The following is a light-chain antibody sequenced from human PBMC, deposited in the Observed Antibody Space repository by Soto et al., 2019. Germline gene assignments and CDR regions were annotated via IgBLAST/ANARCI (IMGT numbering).Light chain of an antibody. J-gene: IGKJ5*01. CDR2: LGS. Sequence: DIVVTQSPLSLPVTPGEPSAIRCRSSRSLLHSNGKNYLDWYMRKPGQSPKSLIFLGSHRASGVHDRFSGSGSGTDFTLKIRRVEAEDVGVDDCMQALQSLTFGQGTRLEIK. CDR1: RSLLHSNGKNY. CDR3: MQALQSLT. V-gene: IGKV2-28*01.